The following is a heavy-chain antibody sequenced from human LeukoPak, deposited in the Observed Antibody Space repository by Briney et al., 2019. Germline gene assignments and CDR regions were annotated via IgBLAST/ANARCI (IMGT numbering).Heavy chain of an antibody. CDR1: GFTFTTYA. D-gene: IGHD6-19*01. Sequence: GGSLRLSCAASGFTFTTYAMSWVRQAPGKGLEWVSAISASGAGTYYADSVKGRFTISRDSSKNTLYLEMNSLRAEDTAVYYCAKAYTSLVVAGPDHWGQGTLVTVSS. CDR2: ISASGAGT. J-gene: IGHJ4*02. CDR3: AKAYTSLVVAGPDH. V-gene: IGHV3-23*01.